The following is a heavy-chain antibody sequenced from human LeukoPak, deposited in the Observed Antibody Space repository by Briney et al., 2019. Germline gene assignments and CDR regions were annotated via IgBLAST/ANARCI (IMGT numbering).Heavy chain of an antibody. CDR2: IYTSGST. CDR3: AREGLVRGATDY. D-gene: IGHD2-2*01. V-gene: IGHV4-61*02. J-gene: IGHJ4*02. CDR1: GGSLSSGSYY. Sequence: SQTLSLTCTVSGGSLSSGSYYWSWIRQPAGKGLEWIGRIYTSGSTKFNPSLKSRVTMSVDTSKNQFSLKLSSVTAADTAVYYCAREGLVRGATDYWGQGTLVTVSS.